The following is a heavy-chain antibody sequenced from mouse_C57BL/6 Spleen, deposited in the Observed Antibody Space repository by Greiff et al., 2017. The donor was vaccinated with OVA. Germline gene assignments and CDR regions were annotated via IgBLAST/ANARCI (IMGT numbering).Heavy chain of an antibody. J-gene: IGHJ2*01. CDR3: ARGDYGSPFDY. Sequence: EVKVVESEGGLVQPGSSMKLSCTASGFTFSDYYMAWVRQVPEKGLEWVANINYDGSSTYYLDSLKSRFIISRDNAKNILYLQMSSLKSEDTATYYCARGDYGSPFDYWGQGTTLTVSS. CDR2: INYDGSST. D-gene: IGHD1-1*01. CDR1: GFTFSDYY. V-gene: IGHV5-16*01.